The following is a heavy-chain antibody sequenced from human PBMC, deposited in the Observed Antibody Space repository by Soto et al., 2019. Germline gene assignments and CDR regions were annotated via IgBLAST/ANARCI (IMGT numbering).Heavy chain of an antibody. D-gene: IGHD3-10*01. CDR2: IYYSGSI. J-gene: IGHJ4*02. CDR1: GGSISSGSYY. CDR3: ATDHRSGVRGALRY. Sequence: SETLSLTCTVSGGSISSGSYYWSWIRQHPGKGLEWIGYIYYSGSIYYNPSLKSRVTISIDTFKNQFSLKLSSVTAADTAVYYCATDHRSGVRGALRYWGQGTLVTVSS. V-gene: IGHV4-31*03.